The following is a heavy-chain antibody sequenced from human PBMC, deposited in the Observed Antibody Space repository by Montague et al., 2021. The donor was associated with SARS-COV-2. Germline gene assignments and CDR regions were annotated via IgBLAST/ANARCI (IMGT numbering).Heavy chain of an antibody. CDR1: GFTFSGYW. CDR3: ARATLYLDV. J-gene: IGHJ6*03. CDR2: IKHDESEK. V-gene: IGHV3-7*01. Sequence: SLRLSCAASGFTFSGYWMSRVRQAPGKGLEWVANIKHDESEKYYVDSVKGRFTISRDNAKNSLYLQVNSLRAEDTAVYYCARATLYLDVWGKGTTVTVCS.